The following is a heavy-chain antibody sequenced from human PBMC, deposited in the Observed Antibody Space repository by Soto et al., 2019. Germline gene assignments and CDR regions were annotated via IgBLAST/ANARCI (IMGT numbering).Heavy chain of an antibody. CDR3: ARHPTTSSSFFSFDY. J-gene: IGHJ4*02. D-gene: IGHD2-2*01. CDR2: IDPSDSYT. CDR1: GYSFTSYW. Sequence: HGESLKSSCKGSGYSFTSYWISWVRQMPGKGLEWMGRIDPSDSYTNYSPSFQGHVTISADKSISTAYLQWSSLKASDTAMYYCARHPTTSSSFFSFDYWGRGTLFTVSS. V-gene: IGHV5-10-1*01.